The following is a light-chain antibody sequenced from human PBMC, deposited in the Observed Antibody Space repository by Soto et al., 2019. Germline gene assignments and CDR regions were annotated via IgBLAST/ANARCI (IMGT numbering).Light chain of an antibody. CDR2: NAS. V-gene: IGKV1-33*01. CDR3: QQYDILLT. J-gene: IGKJ4*01. Sequence: DIQMTQSPSSLSASVGDRVTITCQASQDITNHLNWYQQKPGKAPKLLIYNASNLQTGVPSRFSGSGSGTDFTFTISGLQPEDIATFYCQQYDILLTFGGGTKVDIK. CDR1: QDITNH.